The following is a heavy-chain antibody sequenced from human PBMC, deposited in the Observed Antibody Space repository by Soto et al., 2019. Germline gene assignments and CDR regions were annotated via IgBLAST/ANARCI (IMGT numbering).Heavy chain of an antibody. CDR1: GFTFSSYG. CDR2: ISYDGSNK. CDR3: APQPGPYCSGGSCYQNWFDP. D-gene: IGHD2-15*01. Sequence: QVQLVESGGGVVQPGRSLRLSCAASGFTFSSYGMHWVRQAPGKGLEWVAVISYDGSNKYYADSVKGRFTISRDNSKNTLYLQMNSLRAEDTAVYYCAPQPGPYCSGGSCYQNWFDPWGQGTLVTVSS. J-gene: IGHJ5*02. V-gene: IGHV3-30*03.